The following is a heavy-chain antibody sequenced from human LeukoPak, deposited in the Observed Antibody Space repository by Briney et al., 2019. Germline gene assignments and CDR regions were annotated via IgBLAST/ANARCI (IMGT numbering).Heavy chain of an antibody. V-gene: IGHV4-61*08. Sequence: SETLSLTCSVPGGSVSSGGYYWSWIRQPPGKGLEWIGYIYYNGNTNYNPSLKSRVAISVDTSKNQFSLKLSSVTAADTAVYYCAREPLRAESRWFDPWGQGILVTVSS. J-gene: IGHJ5*02. D-gene: IGHD1-26*01. CDR1: GGSVSSGGYY. CDR2: IYYNGNT. CDR3: AREPLRAESRWFDP.